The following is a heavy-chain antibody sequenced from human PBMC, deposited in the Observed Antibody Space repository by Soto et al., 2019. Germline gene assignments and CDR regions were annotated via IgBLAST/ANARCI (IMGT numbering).Heavy chain of an antibody. V-gene: IGHV4-31*03. D-gene: IGHD6-13*01. CDR3: AREVAAAGTQYNWFDP. Sequence: QVQLQESGPGLVKPSQTLSLTCTVSGGSISSGGYYWSWIRQHPGKGLEWIGYIYYRGSTYYNPSLKSRVTISVDTSKNQFSLKLSSVTAADTAVYYCAREVAAAGTQYNWFDPWGQGTLVTVSS. CDR2: IYYRGST. J-gene: IGHJ5*02. CDR1: GGSISSGGYY.